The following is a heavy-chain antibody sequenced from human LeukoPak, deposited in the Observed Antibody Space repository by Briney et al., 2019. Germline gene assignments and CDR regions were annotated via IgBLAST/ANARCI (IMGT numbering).Heavy chain of an antibody. D-gene: IGHD6-6*01. CDR3: ARGYSSSSAGGFDY. V-gene: IGHV4-34*01. CDR2: INHSGST. J-gene: IGHJ4*02. CDR1: GGSFSGYY. Sequence: SETLSLTCAVYGGSFSGYYWSWIRQPPGKGLEWVGEINHSGSTNYNPSLKSRVTISVDTSKNQFSLKLSSVTAAATAVYYCARGYSSSSAGGFDYWGQGTLVTVSS.